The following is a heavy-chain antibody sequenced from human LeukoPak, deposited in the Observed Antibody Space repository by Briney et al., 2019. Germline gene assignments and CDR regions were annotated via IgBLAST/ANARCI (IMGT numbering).Heavy chain of an antibody. CDR3: ACRDLSSTWSFP. CDR1: GYSFTSYW. J-gene: IGHJ5*02. D-gene: IGHD6-13*01. Sequence: GESLKISCQGLGYSFTSYWIGWVRQMPGKGMEWMGVIYPGDSRVRYNPSFQGQVTISVDESTRTAYLQWVSLKASDTAMYYCACRDLSSTWSFPWGQGTLVTVSS. CDR2: IYPGDSRV. V-gene: IGHV5-51*01.